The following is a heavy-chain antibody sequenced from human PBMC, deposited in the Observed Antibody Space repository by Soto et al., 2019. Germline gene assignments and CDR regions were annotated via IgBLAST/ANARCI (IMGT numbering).Heavy chain of an antibody. Sequence: EVQLLESGGELVQPGGSLRLSCAASGFTFSSYTMNWVRQAPGKGLDWVSTITSGGTTSYAGSVKGRFTISRDDSKNTLYLQMNSLRAEDTALYYCAKRQTTVATPSNYFDYWGQGTLVTVSS. V-gene: IGHV3-23*01. D-gene: IGHD1-1*01. J-gene: IGHJ4*02. CDR1: GFTFSSYT. CDR2: ITSGGTT. CDR3: AKRQTTVATPSNYFDY.